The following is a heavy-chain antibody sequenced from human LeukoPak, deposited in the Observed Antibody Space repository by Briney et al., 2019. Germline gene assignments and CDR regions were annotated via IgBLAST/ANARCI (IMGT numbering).Heavy chain of an antibody. CDR3: AREGRGSAWPLFDY. CDR1: GGSITSYY. V-gene: IGHV4-4*07. J-gene: IGHJ4*02. Sequence: SETLSLTCTVSGGSITSYYWNWIRQPAGKGLEGLEWIGRMSINGRTNYNPSLKSRVTMSVDTSKNHFSLNLSSVTATDTAVYYCAREGRGSAWPLFDYWGQGTLVTVSS. D-gene: IGHD6-19*01. CDR2: MSINGRT.